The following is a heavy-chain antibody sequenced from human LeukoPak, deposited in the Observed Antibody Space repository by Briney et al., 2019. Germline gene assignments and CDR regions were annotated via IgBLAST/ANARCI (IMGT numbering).Heavy chain of an antibody. J-gene: IGHJ4*01. V-gene: IGHV4-59*01. Sequence: SETLSLTCTVSGGSISSYYWSWIRQPPGKGLEWIGYIYNNGNTNYNPSLKSRVTISVDTSKNQFSLKLSSVTAADTAVYYCARVGSGLYSFDYWGHGTLVTVSS. CDR2: IYNNGNT. CDR1: GGSISSYY. CDR3: ARVGSGLYSFDY. D-gene: IGHD6-19*01.